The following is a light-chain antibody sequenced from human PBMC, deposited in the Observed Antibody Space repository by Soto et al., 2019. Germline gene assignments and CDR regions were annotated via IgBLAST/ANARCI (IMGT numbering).Light chain of an antibody. Sequence: QSALTQPPSASGSPGQSVTISCTGTSSDVGGYNYVSWYQQHPGKAPTLMIYEVSKRPSGVPDRCSGSKSGNTASLTVSGLQSEDEADYYCSSYAGSHNMGVFGGGTKLTVL. V-gene: IGLV2-8*01. CDR3: SSYAGSHNMGV. CDR1: SSDVGGYNY. CDR2: EVS. J-gene: IGLJ2*01.